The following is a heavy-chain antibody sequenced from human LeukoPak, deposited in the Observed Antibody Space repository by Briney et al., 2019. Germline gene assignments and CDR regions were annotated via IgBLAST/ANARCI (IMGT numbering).Heavy chain of an antibody. J-gene: IGHJ6*03. V-gene: IGHV4-39*01. Sequence: PSETLSLTCTVSGGSISSSSSYYWGWIRQPPGKGLEWIGSISYSGNTYYNPSLKSRVTTSVDTSKNQFSLKLSSVTAADTAEYYCARITMIVVPITPQYYMDVWGKGTTVTVSS. D-gene: IGHD3-22*01. CDR1: GGSISSSSSYY. CDR2: ISYSGNT. CDR3: ARITMIVVPITPQYYMDV.